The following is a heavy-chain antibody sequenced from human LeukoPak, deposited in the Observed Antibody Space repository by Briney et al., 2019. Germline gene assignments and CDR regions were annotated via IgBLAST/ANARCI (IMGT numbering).Heavy chain of an antibody. Sequence: GESLSLSCAASGFTFSDYSMHWVRQAPGKGLEYVSAISTNGGSTYYANSVKGRFTISRDNSKKTLNLQMGSLRAEDMAVYYCARVGLMSAFDIWGQGRMVTVSS. J-gene: IGHJ3*02. CDR3: ARVGLMSAFDI. V-gene: IGHV3-64*01. CDR1: GFTFSDYS. CDR2: ISTNGGST. D-gene: IGHD2-8*01.